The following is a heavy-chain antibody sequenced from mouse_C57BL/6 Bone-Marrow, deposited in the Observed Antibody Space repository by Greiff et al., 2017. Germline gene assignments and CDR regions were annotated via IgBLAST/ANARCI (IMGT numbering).Heavy chain of an antibody. J-gene: IGHJ4*01. CDR3: AIYDGYYKAMDY. CDR1: GYTFTSYW. V-gene: IGHV1-64*01. Sequence: QVQLQQPGAELVKPGASVTLSCKASGYTFTSYWMHWVKQRPGQGLEWIGMIHPNSGSTNYNEKFKSKATLTVDKSSSTAYMQLSSLTSEDSAVYYCAIYDGYYKAMDYWGQGTSVTVSS. CDR2: IHPNSGST. D-gene: IGHD2-3*01.